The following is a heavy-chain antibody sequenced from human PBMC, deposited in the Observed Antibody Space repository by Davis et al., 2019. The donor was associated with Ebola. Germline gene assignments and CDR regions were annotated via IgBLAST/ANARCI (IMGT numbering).Heavy chain of an antibody. V-gene: IGHV1-2*02. Sequence: ASVTVSCKASGYSFSGYYMHWVRQAPGQGLEWVGWINPTSGGTNYAQKFQGRVTMTRETYISTAYMERSRLRSDDTVVYYCAGGAYTKHYNESSGYLDPWGQGTLVTVSS. CDR2: INPTSGGT. CDR1: GYSFSGYY. D-gene: IGHD3-22*01. CDR3: AGGAYTKHYNESSGYLDP. J-gene: IGHJ5*02.